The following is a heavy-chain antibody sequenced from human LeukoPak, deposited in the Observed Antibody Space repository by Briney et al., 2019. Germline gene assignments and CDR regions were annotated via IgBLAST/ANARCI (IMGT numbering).Heavy chain of an antibody. Sequence: GGSLRLSCAASGFTFSSSGMHWVRQAPGKGLEWVAVISYDGSNKYYADSVKGRFAFSRDNSKNTLYLQMNSLRAEDTAVYYCAKEYCSNSVCHSLDYWGQGTLVTVSS. CDR3: AKEYCSNSVCHSLDY. CDR2: ISYDGSNK. J-gene: IGHJ4*02. CDR1: GFTFSSSG. V-gene: IGHV3-30*18. D-gene: IGHD2-8*01.